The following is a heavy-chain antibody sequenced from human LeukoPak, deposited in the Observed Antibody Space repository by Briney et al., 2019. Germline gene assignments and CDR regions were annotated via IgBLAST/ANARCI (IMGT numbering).Heavy chain of an antibody. CDR1: GFTFSSYS. CDR3: ARDEFNYYDSSGTFDY. CDR2: ISSSSSYI. D-gene: IGHD3-22*01. J-gene: IGHJ4*02. V-gene: IGHV3-21*01. Sequence: GGSLRLSCAASGFTFSSYSMNWVRQAPGKGLEWVSSISSSSSYIYYADSEKGRFTISRDNAKNSLYLQMNSLRAEDMAVYYCARDEFNYYDSSGTFDYWGQGTLVTVSS.